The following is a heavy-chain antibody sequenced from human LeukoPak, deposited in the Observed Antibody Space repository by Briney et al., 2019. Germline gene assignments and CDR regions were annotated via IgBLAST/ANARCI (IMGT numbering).Heavy chain of an antibody. V-gene: IGHV4-61*02. CDR1: GGSISSGSYY. J-gene: IGHJ6*03. D-gene: IGHD2-8*01. CDR2: IYTSGST. Sequence: SQTLSLTCTVSGGSISSGSYYWSWIRQPAGKGLEWIGRIYTSGSTNYNPSLESRVTISVDTSKNQFSLKLSSVTAADTAVYYCAREMVYAPGVYYYMDVWGKGTTVTVSS. CDR3: AREMVYAPGVYYYMDV.